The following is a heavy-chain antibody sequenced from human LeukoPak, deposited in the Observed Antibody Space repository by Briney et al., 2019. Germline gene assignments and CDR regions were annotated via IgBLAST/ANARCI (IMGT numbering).Heavy chain of an antibody. Sequence: ASVKVSCKASGYTFTVYYMHWVRQAPGQGLEWMGWINPNSGGTNYAQKFQGRVTMTRDTSISTAYMELSRLRSDDTAVYYCARDPSYYYDSSGYYDYWGQGTLVTVSS. CDR2: INPNSGGT. CDR3: ARDPSYYYDSSGYYDY. D-gene: IGHD3-22*01. V-gene: IGHV1-2*02. J-gene: IGHJ4*02. CDR1: GYTFTVYY.